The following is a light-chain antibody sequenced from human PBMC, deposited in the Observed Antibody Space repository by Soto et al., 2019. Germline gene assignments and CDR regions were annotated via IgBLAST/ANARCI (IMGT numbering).Light chain of an antibody. J-gene: IGKJ1*01. CDR2: DAS. Sequence: EIVLTQSPGTLSLSPGERATLSCRATRSVSSYLAWYQQKPGQAPRLLIYDASSRPTDIPARFSGSGSGTDFTLTISSLQFDDSAVYYCQQYNNWWTFGQGTKVDIK. CDR1: RSVSSY. V-gene: IGKV3D-15*01. CDR3: QQYNNWWT.